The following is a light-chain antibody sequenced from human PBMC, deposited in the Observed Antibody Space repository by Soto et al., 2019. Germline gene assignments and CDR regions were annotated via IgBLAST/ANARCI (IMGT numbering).Light chain of an antibody. CDR2: DSN. CDR3: GTWDSSLSAVV. CDR1: SSNIGNNY. V-gene: IGLV1-51*01. J-gene: IGLJ2*01. Sequence: QSVLPQPPSVSAAPGQKVTISCSGSSSNIGNNYVSWYQQLPGTAPKLLIYDSNKRPSGIPDRFSGSKSGTSATLGITGLQTGDEADYYCGTWDSSLSAVVFGGGTKLTVL.